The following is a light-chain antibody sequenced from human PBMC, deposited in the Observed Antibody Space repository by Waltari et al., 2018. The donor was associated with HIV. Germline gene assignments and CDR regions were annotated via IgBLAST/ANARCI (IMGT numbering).Light chain of an antibody. V-gene: IGKV1-8*01. CDR2: GAS. Sequence: AIRMTQSPSSFSASTGDRVSITCRATQNICNYLAWYQQKSGKAPKLLIHGASTLQSGVPSRFNGSGSGTDFTLTIGCLQSEDFGTYYCQQYYSYPTFGGGT. J-gene: IGKJ4*01. CDR1: QNICNY. CDR3: QQYYSYPT.